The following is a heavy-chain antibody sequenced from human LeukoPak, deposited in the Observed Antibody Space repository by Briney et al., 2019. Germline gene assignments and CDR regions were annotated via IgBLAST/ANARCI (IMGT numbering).Heavy chain of an antibody. D-gene: IGHD6-19*01. CDR3: ARRIAVAGTSWYFDY. V-gene: IGHV3-11*04. J-gene: IGHJ4*02. CDR2: ISSSGSTI. CDR1: GFTFSDYY. Sequence: PGGSLRLSCAASGFTFSDYYMSWIRQAPGKGLEWVSYISSSGSTIHYADSVKGRFTISRDNAKNSLYLQMNSLRAEDTAVYYCARRIAVAGTSWYFDYWGQGTLVTVSS.